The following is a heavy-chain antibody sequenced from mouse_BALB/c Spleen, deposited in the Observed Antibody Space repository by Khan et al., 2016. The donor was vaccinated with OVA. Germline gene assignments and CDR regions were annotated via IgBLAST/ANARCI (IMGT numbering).Heavy chain of an antibody. CDR3: ARRGLYGIFVY. CDR2: INPSTDYT. D-gene: IGHD2-1*01. CDR1: GYTFISYW. V-gene: IGHV1-7*01. J-gene: IGHJ3*01. Sequence: VQLQQSGTELAKPGASVKMSCKASGYTFISYWMHWVQQRPGQGLEWIGYINPSTDYTEYNQKFKDKATLTTDKSSNTAYMQLSSLTSEDSAVYYWARRGLYGIFVYWGQGTRLTVSA.